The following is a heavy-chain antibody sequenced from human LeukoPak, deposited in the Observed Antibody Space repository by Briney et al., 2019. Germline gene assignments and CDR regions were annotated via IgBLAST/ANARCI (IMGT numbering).Heavy chain of an antibody. CDR2: IYYTET. J-gene: IGHJ4*02. V-gene: IGHV4-59*02. CDR1: GGSVSNYY. D-gene: IGHD3-3*01. CDR3: ATYDFPSPFDY. Sequence: SETLSLTCTVSGGSVSNYYWSWIRQSPGKGLEWIGYIYYTETSYNPSLKSRVTISADTSKNQFSLKLYSVTAADTAVYYCATYDFPSPFDYWGQGTLVTVSS.